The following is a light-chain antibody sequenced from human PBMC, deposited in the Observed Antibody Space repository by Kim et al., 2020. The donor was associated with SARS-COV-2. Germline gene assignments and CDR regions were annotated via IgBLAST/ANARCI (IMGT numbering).Light chain of an antibody. V-gene: IGKV1-5*03. CDR2: KTS. CDR1: KSISSW. CDR3: QQYDRDQYS. Sequence: ASIGDRVTISCRANKSISSWLAWYQQKPGKAPKLLIYKTSYLESGVPSGFSGSGSGTEFTLTIASLQPDDFATYYCQQYDRDQYSFGQGTKVDIK. J-gene: IGKJ2*03.